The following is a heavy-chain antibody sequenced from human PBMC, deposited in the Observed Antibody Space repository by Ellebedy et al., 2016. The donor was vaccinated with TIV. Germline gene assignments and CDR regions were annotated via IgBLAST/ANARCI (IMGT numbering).Heavy chain of an antibody. CDR3: ARDKVDEWFGELLASFFLSKYYFDY. CDR2: ISGSGGST. J-gene: IGHJ4*02. V-gene: IGHV3-23*01. CDR1: GFTFSSYA. D-gene: IGHD3-10*01. Sequence: PGGSLRLSCAASGFTFSSYAMSWVRQAPGKGLEWVSAISGSGGSTYYADSVKGRFTISRDNSKNTLYLQMNSLRAEDTAVYYCARDKVDEWFGELLASFFLSKYYFDYWGQGTLVTVSS.